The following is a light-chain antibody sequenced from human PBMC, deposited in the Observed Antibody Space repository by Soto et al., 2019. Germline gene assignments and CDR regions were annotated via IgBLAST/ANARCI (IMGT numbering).Light chain of an antibody. CDR3: QQYGSSQRLT. J-gene: IGKJ4*01. Sequence: IVLTQSPDTLSLSVGERATLSCRASQRVSSSYLAWYRQQPGQAPRLLXXGEXSRATGIPERFIGSGSGKDFTLTISRLEPEDFTVYYCQQYGSSQRLTFGGGTKVDIK. CDR2: GEX. V-gene: IGKV3-20*01. CDR1: QRVSSSY.